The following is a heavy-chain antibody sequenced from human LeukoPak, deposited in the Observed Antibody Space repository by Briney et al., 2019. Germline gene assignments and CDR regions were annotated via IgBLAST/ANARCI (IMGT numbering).Heavy chain of an antibody. V-gene: IGHV1-18*01. Sequence: ASVKVSCKASGYTFTSYGISWVRQAPGQGLEWMGWISAYNGNTNYAQKLQGRVTMTTDTSTSTAYMELRSLRSDDTAVYYCARGAQYYYDSSGYRYYFDYWGQGTLVTVSS. CDR2: ISAYNGNT. J-gene: IGHJ4*02. D-gene: IGHD3-22*01. CDR1: GYTFTSYG. CDR3: ARGAQYYYDSSGYRYYFDY.